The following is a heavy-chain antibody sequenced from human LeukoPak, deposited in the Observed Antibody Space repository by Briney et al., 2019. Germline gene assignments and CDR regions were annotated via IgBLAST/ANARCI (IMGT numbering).Heavy chain of an antibody. Sequence: PGGSLRLSCAASGFTFTNAWMHWVRQAPGKGLEWVGRILSKPDGGTTLYAAPVQGRFTISRDDSKNTLYLQLNSLKTEDTAVYYCTTRHFSSWSTYDYWGQGTLVTVSS. CDR1: GFTFTNAW. CDR2: ILSKPDGGTT. J-gene: IGHJ4*02. D-gene: IGHD3-3*01. CDR3: TTRHFSSWSTYDY. V-gene: IGHV3-15*01.